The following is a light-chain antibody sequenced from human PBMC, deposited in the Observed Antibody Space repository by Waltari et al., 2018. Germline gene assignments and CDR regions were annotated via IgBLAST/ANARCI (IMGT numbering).Light chain of an antibody. Sequence: QSALTQPASVSGSPGQSITISCTGTSSAVGPYKRVPWYQQHPGKSPKLMIYAVSKRPSGVSDRFSGSKSGDMASLTISGLQPEDEAEYFCSSYAGSSKGVFGGGTKVTVL. V-gene: IGLV2-23*02. CDR3: SSYAGSSKGV. CDR1: SSAVGPYKR. J-gene: IGLJ2*01. CDR2: AVS.